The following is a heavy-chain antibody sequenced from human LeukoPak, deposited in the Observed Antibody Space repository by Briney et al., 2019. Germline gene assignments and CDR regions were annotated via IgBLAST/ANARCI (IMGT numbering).Heavy chain of an antibody. CDR2: ISSSSSYI. D-gene: IGHD2-21*02. V-gene: IGHV3-21*01. J-gene: IGHJ6*02. CDR3: ARDAAMCLQPGGDCYSPDYYYYYGMDV. Sequence: GGSLRLSCATSGFNFGVVAMDWVRQAPGKGLEWVSSISSSSSYIYYADSVKGRFTISRDNAKNSLYLQMNSLRAEDTAVYYCARDAAMCLQPGGDCYSPDYYYYYGMDVWGQGTTVTVSS. CDR1: GFNFGVVA.